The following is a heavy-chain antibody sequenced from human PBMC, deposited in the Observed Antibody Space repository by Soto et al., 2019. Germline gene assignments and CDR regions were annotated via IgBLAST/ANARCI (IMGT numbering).Heavy chain of an antibody. J-gene: IGHJ4*02. CDR2: MQPSTGRT. CDR1: GSSFTSLD. Sequence: AASVKVSCKASGSSFTSLDTNWVRQTAGQGLEWMGWMQPSTGRTGYAQKFQGRVTMTRDTSINTAYMELTTLTSDDTAFYYCARGVSAGVDYWGQGTLVTVSS. V-gene: IGHV1-8*01. D-gene: IGHD1-26*01. CDR3: ARGVSAGVDY.